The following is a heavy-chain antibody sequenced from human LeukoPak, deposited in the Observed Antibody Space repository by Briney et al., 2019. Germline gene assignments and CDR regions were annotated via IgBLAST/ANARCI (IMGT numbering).Heavy chain of an antibody. J-gene: IGHJ4*02. D-gene: IGHD6-19*01. CDR2: ISGSGGST. CDR1: GFTFSSYA. Sequence: GGSLRLSCAASGFTFSSYAMSWVRQAPGKGLEWVSAISGSGGSTYYADSVKGRFTISRDNSKNTLYLQMNSLRAEDTAVYYCAKDLGLYSRGWYGYFDYWGQGTLVTVSS. V-gene: IGHV3-23*01. CDR3: AKDLGLYSRGWYGYFDY.